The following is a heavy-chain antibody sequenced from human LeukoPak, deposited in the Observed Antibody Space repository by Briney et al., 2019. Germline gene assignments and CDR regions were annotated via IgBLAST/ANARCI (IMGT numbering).Heavy chain of an antibody. D-gene: IGHD6-13*01. Sequence: PSETLSLTCTVSGGSISSYYWSWIRQPPGKGLEWIGYIYYSGSTNYNPSLESRVTISVDTSKNQFSLKLSSVTAADTAVYYCARDGGSSWINWFDPWGQGTLVTVSS. J-gene: IGHJ5*02. CDR1: GGSISSYY. CDR3: ARDGGSSWINWFDP. V-gene: IGHV4-59*01. CDR2: IYYSGST.